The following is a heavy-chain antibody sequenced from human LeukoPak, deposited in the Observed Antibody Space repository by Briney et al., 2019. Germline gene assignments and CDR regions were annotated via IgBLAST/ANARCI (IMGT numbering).Heavy chain of an antibody. D-gene: IGHD2-8*01. V-gene: IGHV4-59*12. CDR3: ARRYCTNGVCYLVS. Sequence: SETLSLTCTVSGGSISSYYWSWIRQPPGKGLEWIGYIYFTGSTYYNPSLKSRVTMSVDTSNNQFSLKLSSVTAADTALYYCARRYCTNGVCYLVSWGQGTLVTVSS. J-gene: IGHJ5*02. CDR1: GGSISSYY. CDR2: IYFTGST.